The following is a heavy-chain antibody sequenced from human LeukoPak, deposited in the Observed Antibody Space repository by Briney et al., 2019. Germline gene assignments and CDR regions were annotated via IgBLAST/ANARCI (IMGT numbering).Heavy chain of an antibody. CDR3: TRVHSSGYYYFDS. CDR2: IYGSGST. J-gene: IGHJ4*02. V-gene: IGHV4-4*07. Sequence: SETLSLTCTLSGASISSYTWSWIRQPAGRGPEWIGRIYGSGSTYYNPSLNNRLTMSLDTSKNQFSLKLTSVSAAHTAVYYCTRVHSSGYYYFDSWGQGTLVTVSS. CDR1: GASISSYT. D-gene: IGHD3-22*01.